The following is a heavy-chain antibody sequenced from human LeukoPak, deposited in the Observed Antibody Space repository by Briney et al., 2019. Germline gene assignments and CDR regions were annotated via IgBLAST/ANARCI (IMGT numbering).Heavy chain of an antibody. D-gene: IGHD4/OR15-4a*01. CDR3: ARGMVATIYYFDY. V-gene: IGHV1-46*01. Sequence: GASVQVSCKASGYTFTNYYMHWLRQAPGQGLEWMGIINPSGGSTSYAQKFQGRVTMTRDTSTSTVYMELSSLRSEDTAVYYCARGMVATIYYFDYWGQGTLVTVSS. J-gene: IGHJ4*02. CDR1: GYTFTNYY. CDR2: INPSGGST.